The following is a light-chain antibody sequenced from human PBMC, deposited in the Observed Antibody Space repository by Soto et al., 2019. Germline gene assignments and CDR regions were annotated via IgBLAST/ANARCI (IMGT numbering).Light chain of an antibody. CDR3: FSYSTSSSLYV. Sequence: QSVLTQPPSASGSPGQSITISCTGTSSDVGNYNYVSWYQHLPGKAPKLLIYEVNTRPSGISNRFSGSKSGDTASLTISGLQAEDEAEYSCFSYSTSSSLYVFGSGTKVTVL. CDR1: SSDVGNYNY. J-gene: IGLJ1*01. CDR2: EVN. V-gene: IGLV2-14*01.